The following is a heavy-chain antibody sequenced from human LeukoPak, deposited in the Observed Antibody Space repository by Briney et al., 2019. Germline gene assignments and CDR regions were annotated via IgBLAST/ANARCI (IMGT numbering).Heavy chain of an antibody. CDR3: ASSPNYDFWSGYYGVYFDY. J-gene: IGHJ4*02. CDR1: GGSISSGGYY. V-gene: IGHV4-31*03. Sequence: PSQTLSLTCTVSGGSISSGGYYWSWIRQHPGKGLEWIGYIYYSGSTYYNPSLKSRVTISVDTSKNQFSLKLSSVTAADTAVYYCASSPNYDFWSGYYGVYFDYWGQGTLVTVSS. CDR2: IYYSGST. D-gene: IGHD3-3*01.